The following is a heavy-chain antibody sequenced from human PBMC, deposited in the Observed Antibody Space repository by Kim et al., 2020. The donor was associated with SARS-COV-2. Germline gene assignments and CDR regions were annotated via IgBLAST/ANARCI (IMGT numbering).Heavy chain of an antibody. J-gene: IGHJ6*02. CDR1: GGTFSSYT. CDR2: IIPILGIA. V-gene: IGHV1-69*02. D-gene: IGHD6-19*01. CDR3: ARVLSMNPRAVAGYSSGWYTERRYYYYGMDV. Sequence: SVKVSCKASGGTFSSYTISWVRQAPGQGLEWMGRIIPILGIANYAQKFQGRVTITADKSTSTAYMELSSLRSEDTAVYYCARVLSMNPRAVAGYSSGWYTERRYYYYGMDVWGQGTTVTVSS.